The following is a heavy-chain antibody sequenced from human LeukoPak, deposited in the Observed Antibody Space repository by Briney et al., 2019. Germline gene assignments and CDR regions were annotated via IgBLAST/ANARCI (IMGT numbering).Heavy chain of an antibody. D-gene: IGHD4-17*01. V-gene: IGHV3-23*01. CDR2: ISGTGGST. CDR3: AKASDYGDYRGTDY. Sequence: GGSLRLSCAASGLTFSSYAMSWVRQAPGKGLEWVSAISGTGGSTYYADSVKGRFTISRDNSKNTLDLQMNSLRAEDTAVYYCAKASDYGDYRGTDYWGQGTLVTVSS. J-gene: IGHJ4*02. CDR1: GLTFSSYA.